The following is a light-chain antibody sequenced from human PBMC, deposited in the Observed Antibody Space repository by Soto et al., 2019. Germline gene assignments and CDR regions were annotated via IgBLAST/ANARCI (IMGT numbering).Light chain of an antibody. CDR2: GVS. V-gene: IGKV3-20*01. J-gene: IGKJ1*01. CDR3: QQYMSSAT. CDR1: QSVDSTF. Sequence: EIVLTQSPGSLSLSPGERATLSCRASQSVDSTFFAWYQKKPGQAPRLLMYGVSKRATGIPDRFSGSGSGTDFTLTISRLEPEDFAVYYCQQYMSSATFGQGTRVEI.